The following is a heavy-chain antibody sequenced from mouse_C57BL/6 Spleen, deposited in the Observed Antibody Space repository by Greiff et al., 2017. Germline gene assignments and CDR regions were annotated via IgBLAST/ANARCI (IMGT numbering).Heavy chain of an antibody. CDR1: GFTFSDYY. D-gene: IGHD1-1*01. Sequence: DVKLVESEGGLVQPGRSLKLSCTASGFTFSDYYMAWVRQVPEKGLEWVANINYDGSSTYSLDSLKSRFIISRDNAKSIRYLHMSSLMSDDTATYSCAREDGSVDYWGQGTTLTVSS. V-gene: IGHV5-16*01. J-gene: IGHJ2*01. CDR2: INYDGSST. CDR3: AREDGSVDY.